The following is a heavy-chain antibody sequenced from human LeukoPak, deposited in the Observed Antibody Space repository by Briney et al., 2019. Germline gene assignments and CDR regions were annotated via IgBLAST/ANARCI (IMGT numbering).Heavy chain of an antibody. CDR1: GFTLSISA. D-gene: IGHD3-16*01. CDR2: IHFDGNVK. CDR3: VKDAGVMLRGPLDS. Sequence: GGALRLSCAASGFTLSISALHWVRQAPGKGVAWVSLIHFDGNVKSDADSVRGRFTISKDNSKTPRYLQKNSLRPENTAVYFSVKDAGVMLRGPLDSWGLGTLVAVSS. J-gene: IGHJ4*02. V-gene: IGHV3-30*02.